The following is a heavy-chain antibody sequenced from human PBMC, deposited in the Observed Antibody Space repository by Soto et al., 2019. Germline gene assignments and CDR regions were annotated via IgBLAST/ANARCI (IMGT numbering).Heavy chain of an antibody. CDR3: AKFFLNYYDSSGSDY. V-gene: IGHV3-23*01. Sequence: PGGSLRLSCAASGFTFSSYAMSWVRQAPGKGLEWVSAISGSGGSTYYADSVKGRFTISRDNSKNTLYLQMNSLRAEDTAVYYCAKFFLNYYDSSGSDYWGQGTLVTVSS. D-gene: IGHD3-22*01. CDR1: GFTFSSYA. CDR2: ISGSGGST. J-gene: IGHJ4*02.